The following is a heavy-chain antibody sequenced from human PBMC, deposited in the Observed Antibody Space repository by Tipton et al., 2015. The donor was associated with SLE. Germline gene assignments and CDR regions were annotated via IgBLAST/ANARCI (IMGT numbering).Heavy chain of an antibody. CDR3: GRKAVDY. V-gene: IGHV3-7*01. CDR1: GVTFSSYW. Sequence: SLRLSCVASGVTFSSYWMSWVRQAPGKGLEWVANIKPDGSDTHYVESVKGRFTISRDNTKNSLYLQMNSLTDEDTAVYYCGRKAVDYWGQGTLVTVSS. J-gene: IGHJ4*02. CDR2: IKPDGSDT.